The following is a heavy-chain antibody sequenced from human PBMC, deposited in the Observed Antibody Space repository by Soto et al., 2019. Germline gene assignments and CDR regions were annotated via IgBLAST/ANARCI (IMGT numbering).Heavy chain of an antibody. J-gene: IGHJ3*02. CDR1: GFTFSSYG. V-gene: IGHV3-33*01. D-gene: IGHD1-26*01. Sequence: QVQLVESGGGVVQPGRSLRLSCAASGFTFSSYGMHWVRQAPGKGLEWVAVIWYDGSNKYYADSVKGRFTISRDNSKNTLYQQMNSLRAEDTAVYYCARDHKWELPTDAFDIWGQGTMVTVSS. CDR2: IWYDGSNK. CDR3: ARDHKWELPTDAFDI.